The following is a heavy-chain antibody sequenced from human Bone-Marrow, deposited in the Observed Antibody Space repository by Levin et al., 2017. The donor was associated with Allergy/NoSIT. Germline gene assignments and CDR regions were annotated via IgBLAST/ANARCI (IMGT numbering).Heavy chain of an antibody. CDR3: ARAAHCISTSCLSFGMDV. D-gene: IGHD2-2*01. V-gene: IGHV3-30-3*01. J-gene: IGHJ6*02. Sequence: GGSLRLSCAASGFSFHYYAIHWVRQAPGRGLDWVSLISYDGSNKYYADSVKGRFTISRDNSKNTLYLQMNSLRTEDMGVYYCARAAHCISTSCLSFGMDVWGQGTTVTVSS. CDR2: ISYDGSNK. CDR1: GFSFHYYA.